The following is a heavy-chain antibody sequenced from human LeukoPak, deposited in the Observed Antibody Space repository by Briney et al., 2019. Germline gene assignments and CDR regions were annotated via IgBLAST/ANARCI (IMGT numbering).Heavy chain of an antibody. CDR1: GFTVSSNY. V-gene: IGHV3-15*01. Sequence: GGSLRLSCAASGFTVSSNYMSWVRQAPGKGLEWVGRIKSKTDGGTTDYAAPVKGRFTISRDDSKNTLYLQMNSLKTEDTAVYYCTTAYGVVGAIVDYWGQGTLVTVSS. CDR2: IKSKTDGGTT. CDR3: TTAYGVVGAIVDY. D-gene: IGHD2-15*01. J-gene: IGHJ4*02.